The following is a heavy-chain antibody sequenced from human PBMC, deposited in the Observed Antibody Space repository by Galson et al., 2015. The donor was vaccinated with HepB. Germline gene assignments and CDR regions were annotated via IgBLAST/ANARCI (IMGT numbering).Heavy chain of an antibody. CDR2: IYYSGST. D-gene: IGHD2-21*02. CDR1: GGSISSDGYY. Sequence: TLSLTCTVSGGSISSDGYYWSWIRQHPEKGLEWIGYIYYSGSTHYNPSLKSRITMSLDTSKNQFSLKLSSVTAADTAIYYCAGNCGGDCYPAFDYWGQGTLVTVSS. V-gene: IGHV4-31*03. J-gene: IGHJ4*02. CDR3: AGNCGGDCYPAFDY.